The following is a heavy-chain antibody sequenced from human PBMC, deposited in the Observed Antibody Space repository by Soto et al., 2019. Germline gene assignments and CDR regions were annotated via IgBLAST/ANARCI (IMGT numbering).Heavy chain of an antibody. CDR3: ARETYYDFWSGPYYGMDV. V-gene: IGHV3-9*01. Sequence: PGGSLRLSCAASRFTFDDYAMHWVRQAPGKGLEWVSGISWNSGSIGYADSVKGRFTISRDNAKNSLYLQMTSLRAEDTAVYYCARETYYDFWSGPYYGMDVWGQGTTVTVSS. D-gene: IGHD3-3*01. J-gene: IGHJ6*02. CDR2: ISWNSGSI. CDR1: RFTFDDYA.